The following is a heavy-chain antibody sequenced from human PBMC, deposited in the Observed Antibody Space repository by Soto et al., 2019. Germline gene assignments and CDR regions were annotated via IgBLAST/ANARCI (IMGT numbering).Heavy chain of an antibody. J-gene: IGHJ6*02. CDR3: ARGYCSGGNCYSGMDV. CDR2: ITPISGTT. Sequence: SVKVSCKASGGTFSTHAIIWVRQAPGHGLEWMGGITPISGTTYYTQKFQGRVTITADEPTSTAFMELSSLKSDDTAVFYCARGYCSGGNCYSGMDVWGQGTMVTVSS. CDR1: GGTFSTHA. V-gene: IGHV1-69*13. D-gene: IGHD2-15*01.